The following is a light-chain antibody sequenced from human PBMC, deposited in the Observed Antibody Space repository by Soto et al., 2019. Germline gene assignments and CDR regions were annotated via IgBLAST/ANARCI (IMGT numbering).Light chain of an antibody. CDR1: QSVISN. V-gene: IGKV3-15*01. J-gene: IGKJ1*01. CDR2: GAS. CDR3: QQYNSWPTWT. Sequence: EIVMTQSPATLSVSAGDRATLSCRASQSVISNLAWYQQKPGQAPPLLIYGASSRATGIPARFSGSGSGTEFTLTTSSLESEDSAVYYCQQYNSWPTWTFGQGTKVDIK.